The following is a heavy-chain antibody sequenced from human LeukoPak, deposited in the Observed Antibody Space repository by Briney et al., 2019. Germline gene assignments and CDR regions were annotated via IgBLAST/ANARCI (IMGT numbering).Heavy chain of an antibody. CDR3: ARYGSGSTNPIDY. CDR1: GFTFSSYS. V-gene: IGHV3-21*01. D-gene: IGHD3-10*01. J-gene: IGHJ4*02. CDR2: ISRSSYI. Sequence: GGSLRLSCAASGFTFSSYSMNWVRQAPGKGLEWVSSISRSSYIYYADSVKGRFTISRDNAKNSLYLQMNSLRAEDTAVYYCARYGSGSTNPIDYWGQGTLVTVSS.